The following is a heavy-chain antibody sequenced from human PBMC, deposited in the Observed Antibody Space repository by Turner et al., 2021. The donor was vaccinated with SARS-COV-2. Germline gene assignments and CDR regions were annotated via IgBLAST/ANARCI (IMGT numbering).Heavy chain of an antibody. V-gene: IGHV4-39*01. CDR1: GDSIRTSHDY. CDR2: IYYSGRT. CDR3: MRHDHYGSASINWFNS. D-gene: IGHD3-10*01. J-gene: IGHJ5*01. Sequence: QLQLQESGPGLVRPSETLSLICTVSGDSIRTSHDYWGWLRQPPGKGLEWIGSIYYSGRTFYNPSVKSRVTISVDTSKNDFSLQLSSVTAADTAVYYCMRHDHYGSASINWFNSWGQGTLVTVSS.